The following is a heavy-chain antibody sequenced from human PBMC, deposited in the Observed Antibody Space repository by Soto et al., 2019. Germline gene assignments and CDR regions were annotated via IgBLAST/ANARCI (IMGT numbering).Heavy chain of an antibody. CDR3: ARVSHCSGGSCYSGFDYFDY. J-gene: IGHJ4*02. D-gene: IGHD2-15*01. CDR2: IYYSGST. V-gene: IGHV4-31*03. Sequence: QVQLQESGPGLVKPSQTLSLTCTVSGVSISSGGYYWSWIRQHPGKGLEWIGYIYYSGSTYYNPSLKSRVTISVDTSKNQFSLKLSSVTAADTAVYYCARVSHCSGGSCYSGFDYFDYWGQGTLVTVSS. CDR1: GVSISSGGYY.